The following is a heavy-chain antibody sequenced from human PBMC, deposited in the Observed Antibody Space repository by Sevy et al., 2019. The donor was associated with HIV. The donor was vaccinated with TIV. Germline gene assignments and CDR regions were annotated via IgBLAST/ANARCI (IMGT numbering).Heavy chain of an antibody. CDR1: GFTFSSYG. D-gene: IGHD3-3*01. V-gene: IGHV3-33*01. Sequence: GSLRLSCAASGFTFSSYGMHWVRQAPGKGLEWVAVIWYDGSNKYYADSVKGRFTISRDNSKNTLYLQMNSLRAEDTAVYYCARGYTYYDFWSGHYAAGGMDVWGQRTTVTVSS. CDR2: IWYDGSNK. CDR3: ARGYTYYDFWSGHYAAGGMDV. J-gene: IGHJ6*02.